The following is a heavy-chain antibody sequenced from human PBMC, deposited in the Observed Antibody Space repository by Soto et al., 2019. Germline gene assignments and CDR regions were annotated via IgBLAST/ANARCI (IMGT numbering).Heavy chain of an antibody. CDR1: GFTFSSYG. J-gene: IGHJ6*02. V-gene: IGHV3-30*18. Sequence: QVQLVESGGGVVQPGRSLRLSCAASGFTFSSYGMHWVRQAPGKGLEWVAVISYDGSNKYYADSVKGRFTISRDNSKNTLYLQMNSLRAVDTAVYYCAKDPANVQLVKDVEYYYYYYGMDVWGQGTTVTVSS. CDR2: ISYDGSNK. CDR3: AKDPANVQLVKDVEYYYYYYGMDV. D-gene: IGHD6-13*01.